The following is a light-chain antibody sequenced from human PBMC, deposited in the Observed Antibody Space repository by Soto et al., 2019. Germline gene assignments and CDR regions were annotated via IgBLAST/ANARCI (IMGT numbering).Light chain of an antibody. CDR1: SSDVGGYNY. V-gene: IGLV2-14*01. CDR3: SSYTSSSTRGV. Sequence: QSALTQPASVSGSPGQSITISCTGTSSDVGGYNYVSWHQQHPGKAPKLMIYDVSNRPSGVSNRFSGSKSGNTASLTISGLQAEDEADYYCSSYTSSSTRGVFGTGTKLTVL. CDR2: DVS. J-gene: IGLJ1*01.